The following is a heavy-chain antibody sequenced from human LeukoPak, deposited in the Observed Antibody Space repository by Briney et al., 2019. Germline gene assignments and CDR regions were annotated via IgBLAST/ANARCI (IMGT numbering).Heavy chain of an antibody. D-gene: IGHD3-16*01. V-gene: IGHV3-21*01. J-gene: IGHJ4*02. CDR1: GLTFSRYS. CDR2: ISSSSSFI. Sequence: NPGGSLRLPCAASGLTFSRYSMNWVRQAPGKGLEWVSSISSSSSFIYYADSVRGRFTISRDNAKNTLYLQMNSLRAEDTAVYYCASASIMGYWGQGTLVTVSS. CDR3: ASASIMGY.